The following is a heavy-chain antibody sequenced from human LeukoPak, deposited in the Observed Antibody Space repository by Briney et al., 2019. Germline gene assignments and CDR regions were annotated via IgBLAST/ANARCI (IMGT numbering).Heavy chain of an antibody. J-gene: IGHJ4*02. CDR3: AKEINYGSGSYPKGSFDY. CDR1: GFTFSSYA. D-gene: IGHD3-10*01. Sequence: AGGSLRLSCAASGFTFSSYAMSWVRQAPGKGLEWVSAISGSGGSTYYADSVEGRFTVSRDNSKNTLYLELSSLRAEDTAVYYCAKEINYGSGSYPKGSFDYWGQGTLVTVAS. V-gene: IGHV3-23*01. CDR2: ISGSGGST.